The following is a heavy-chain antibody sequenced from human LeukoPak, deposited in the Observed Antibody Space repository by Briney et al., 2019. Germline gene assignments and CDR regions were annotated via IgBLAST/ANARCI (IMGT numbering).Heavy chain of an antibody. V-gene: IGHV3-7*05. Sequence: PGGSLRLSCAASGFTFSNFWMSWVRQAPGKGLEWVANIKQDGSEENYVDSVKGRFTISRDNAQNSLYLQMNSLRAEDTAVYYCARGSTVGYWGQGTLVTVSS. CDR3: ARGSTVGY. D-gene: IGHD4-17*01. J-gene: IGHJ4*02. CDR1: GFTFSNFW. CDR2: IKQDGSEE.